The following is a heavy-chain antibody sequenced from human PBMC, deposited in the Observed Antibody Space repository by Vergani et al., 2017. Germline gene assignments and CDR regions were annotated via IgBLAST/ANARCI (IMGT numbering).Heavy chain of an antibody. D-gene: IGHD3-10*01. V-gene: IGHV1-18*04. Sequence: QVQLVQSGPEMKQPGASVKVSCKASGYTFFNYGVNWIRRAPGQGFGWLGWIRADNGDTRYAPRLQDRVTLTTDSSTSTAYMELRSLKSDDTAVYYCTRDGTYYYGSGSYYVFEYWGQGTLVTVSS. CDR3: TRDGTYYYGSGSYYVFEY. J-gene: IGHJ4*02. CDR2: IRADNGDT. CDR1: GYTFFNYG.